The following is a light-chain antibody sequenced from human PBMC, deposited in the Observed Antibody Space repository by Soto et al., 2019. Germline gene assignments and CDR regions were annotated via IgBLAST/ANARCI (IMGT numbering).Light chain of an antibody. Sequence: QSALTQPRSVSGSPGQSVTISCTGTSSDVGGYNYVSWYQQHPGKAPKLMIYDVNKRPSGVPDRFSGSKSGNTASLTISGLQAEDEADYYCCSYAGSYTLVFGTGTKVPVL. CDR1: SSDVGGYNY. CDR2: DVN. V-gene: IGLV2-11*01. J-gene: IGLJ1*01. CDR3: CSYAGSYTLV.